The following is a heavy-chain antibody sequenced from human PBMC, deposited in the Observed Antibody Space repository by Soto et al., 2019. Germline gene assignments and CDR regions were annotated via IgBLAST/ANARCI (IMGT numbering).Heavy chain of an antibody. CDR1: GFTFSSYG. V-gene: IGHV3-30*18. Sequence: QVQLVESGGGVVQPGRSLRLSCAASGFTFSSYGMHWVRQAPGKGLEWVAVISYDGSNKYYADSVKGRFTISRDNSKNTLYLQMNSLRPEDTAVYYCAKGRDWGQGPLVTVSS. CDR3: AKGRD. J-gene: IGHJ4*02. CDR2: ISYDGSNK.